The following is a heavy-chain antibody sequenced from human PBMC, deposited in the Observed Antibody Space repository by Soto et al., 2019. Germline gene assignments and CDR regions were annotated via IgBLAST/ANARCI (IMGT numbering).Heavy chain of an antibody. D-gene: IGHD6-13*01. CDR3: AKDTTSGTGSLFDY. CDR1: GFTFDDYA. J-gene: IGHJ4*02. V-gene: IGHV3-9*01. CDR2: ISWNSGSI. Sequence: GGSLRLSCAASGFTFDDYAMHWVRQAPGKGLEWVSGISWNSGSIGYADSVKGRFTISRDNAKNSLYLQMNSLRAEDTALYYCAKDTTSGTGSLFDYWGQGTLVTVSS.